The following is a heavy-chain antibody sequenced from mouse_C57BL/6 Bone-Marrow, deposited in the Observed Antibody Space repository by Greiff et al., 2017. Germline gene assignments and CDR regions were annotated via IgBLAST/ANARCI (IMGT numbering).Heavy chain of an antibody. CDR1: GYTFTSYG. J-gene: IGHJ4*01. Sequence: VKLQESGAELARPGASVKLSCKASGYTFTSYGISWVKQRTGQGLEWIGEIYPRSGNTYYNEKFKGKATLTADKSSSTAYMELRSLTSEDSAVYFCAREIPYYYGSSLDYAMDYWGQGTSVTVSS. V-gene: IGHV1-81*01. CDR2: IYPRSGNT. CDR3: AREIPYYYGSSLDYAMDY. D-gene: IGHD1-1*01.